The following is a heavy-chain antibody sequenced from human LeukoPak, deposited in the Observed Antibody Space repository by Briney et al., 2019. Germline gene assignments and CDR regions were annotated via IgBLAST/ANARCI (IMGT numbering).Heavy chain of an antibody. V-gene: IGHV5-51*01. CDR1: GYNFTSYW. J-gene: IGHJ4*02. Sequence: GESLKISCKGSGYNFTSYWIGWVRQLPGKGLEWMGIIYPGDSDIRYSPSFQGQVTISADKSISTAYLQWSSLKASDTAMYYCARHLKTGTTSPFDYWGQGTLVTVSS. CDR3: ARHLKTGTTSPFDY. CDR2: IYPGDSDI. D-gene: IGHD1-1*01.